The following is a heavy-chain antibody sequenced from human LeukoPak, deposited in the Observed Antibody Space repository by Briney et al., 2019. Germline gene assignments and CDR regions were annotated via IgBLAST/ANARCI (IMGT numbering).Heavy chain of an antibody. CDR1: GYTFTSYY. CDR3: ARMSDSSGYYKNFDY. V-gene: IGHV1-46*01. Sequence: GASVKVSCKASGYTFTSYYMHWVRQAPGQGLEWMGIINPSGGSTSYARKFQGRVTMTRDTSTSTVYMELSSLRSEDTAVYYCARMSDSSGYYKNFDYWGQGTLVTVSS. J-gene: IGHJ4*02. CDR2: INPSGGST. D-gene: IGHD3-22*01.